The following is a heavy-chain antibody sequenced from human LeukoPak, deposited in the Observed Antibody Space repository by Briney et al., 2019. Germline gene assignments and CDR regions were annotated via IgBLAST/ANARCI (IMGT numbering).Heavy chain of an antibody. D-gene: IGHD3-3*01. CDR2: ISGSGGST. V-gene: IGHV3-23*01. Sequence: PGGSLRLSCAASGFTFSSYAMCWVRQAPGKGLEWVSAISGSGGSTYYADSVKGRFTISRDNSKNTLYLQMNSLRAEDTAVYYCAKSWSGYVYYMDVWGKGTTVTVSS. CDR3: AKSWSGYVYYMDV. J-gene: IGHJ6*03. CDR1: GFTFSSYA.